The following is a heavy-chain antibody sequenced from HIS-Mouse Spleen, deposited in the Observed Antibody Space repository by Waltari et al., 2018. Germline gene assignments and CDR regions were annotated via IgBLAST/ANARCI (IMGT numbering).Heavy chain of an antibody. V-gene: IGHV2-70*15. J-gene: IGHJ4*02. CDR1: GFSHNTSGLC. Sequence: QVTLRESGPALLKPTQTLTLTCTFSGFSHNTSGLCVSWIGQPPGKALEWLARIDWDDDKYYSTSLKTRLTISKDTSKNQVVLTMTNMDPVDTATYYCARIAEGYSSGWYAFDYWGQGTLVTVSS. CDR2: IDWDDDK. D-gene: IGHD6-19*01. CDR3: ARIAEGYSSGWYAFDY.